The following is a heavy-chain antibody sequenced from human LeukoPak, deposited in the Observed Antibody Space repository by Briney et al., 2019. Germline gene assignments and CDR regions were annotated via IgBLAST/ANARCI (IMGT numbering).Heavy chain of an antibody. CDR3: ARGSVVPAAMPNNWFDP. V-gene: IGHV1-8*01. J-gene: IGHJ5*02. Sequence: ASVKVSCKASGYTFTSYDINWVRQATGQGLEWMGRMNPNSGNTGYTQKFQGRITMTRNTSISTAYMELSSLRSEDTAVYYCARGSVVPAAMPNNWFDPWGQGTLVTVSS. D-gene: IGHD2-2*01. CDR1: GYTFTSYD. CDR2: MNPNSGNT.